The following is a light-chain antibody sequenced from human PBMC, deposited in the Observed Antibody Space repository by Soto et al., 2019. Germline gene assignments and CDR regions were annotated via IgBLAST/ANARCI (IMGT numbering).Light chain of an antibody. V-gene: IGKV1-5*03. Sequence: DIQMTQSPSTLSASVGDRVTITCRASQSISTWLAWYQQKTGKAPKLLIYKASNLEGGVPSRFSGSGSGTEVTITINSLQPDDFATYYCQQYNTYPLSFGGGTKVEIK. CDR2: KAS. CDR3: QQYNTYPLS. CDR1: QSISTW. J-gene: IGKJ4*01.